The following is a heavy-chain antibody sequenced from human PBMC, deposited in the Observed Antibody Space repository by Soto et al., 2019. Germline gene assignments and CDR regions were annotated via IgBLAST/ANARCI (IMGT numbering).Heavy chain of an antibody. V-gene: IGHV6-1*01. CDR2: TYYRSRWYN. J-gene: IGHJ6*03. D-gene: IGHD3-3*01. CDR1: GDSVSGNSAA. CDR3: ARGNPIFGVVMYYYMDV. Sequence: SQTLSLTCAISGDSVSGNSAAWNWIRLSPSRGLEWLARTYYRSRWYNDYAVSVRSRITVNADTSKNQFSLQLTSVTPEDTAVYYCARGNPIFGVVMYYYMDVWGKGTTVTVSS.